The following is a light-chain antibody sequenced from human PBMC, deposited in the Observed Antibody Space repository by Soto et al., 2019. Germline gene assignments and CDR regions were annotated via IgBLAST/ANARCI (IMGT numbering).Light chain of an antibody. CDR1: KLGNKF. J-gene: IGLJ2*01. CDR2: QDS. V-gene: IGLV3-1*01. Sequence: SYELTQPPSMSVSPGQTASITCSGEKLGNKFVCWYQQKPGQSPVVVIYQDSRRPSGIPERFSGSNSGNTATLTISGTQAMDAADYYCQAWDSRHVVFGGGTKVTVL. CDR3: QAWDSRHVV.